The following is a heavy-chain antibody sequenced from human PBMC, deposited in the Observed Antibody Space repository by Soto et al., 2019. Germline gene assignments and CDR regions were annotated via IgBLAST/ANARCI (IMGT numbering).Heavy chain of an antibody. J-gene: IGHJ4*02. CDR1: GFTFIDYW. CDR3: AKGDGYGFDY. V-gene: IGHV3-74*01. CDR2: VSWDGGGI. Sequence: GGSLRLSCAASGFTFIDYWMHWVRQAPGKGLEWVARVSWDGGGICYADSVKGRFSISRDNAMNTLYLQMNSLRAEDTALYYCAKGDGYGFDYWGQGTLVTVSS. D-gene: IGHD5-18*01.